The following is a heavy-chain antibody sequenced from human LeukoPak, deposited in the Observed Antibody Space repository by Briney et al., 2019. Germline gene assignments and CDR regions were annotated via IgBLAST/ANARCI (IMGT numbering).Heavy chain of an antibody. V-gene: IGHV4-4*07. CDR2: IYNSGST. CDR3: ARDRGSGSEGFDP. J-gene: IGHJ5*02. CDR1: GGSISSFY. D-gene: IGHD3-10*01. Sequence: SETLSLTCTVSGGSISSFYWSWIRQPAGKGLEWIGRIYNSGSTNYNPSLKSRVTMSLDTSMNQVSLKLSSVTAADTAVYYCARDRGSGSEGFDPWGQGTLVTVSS.